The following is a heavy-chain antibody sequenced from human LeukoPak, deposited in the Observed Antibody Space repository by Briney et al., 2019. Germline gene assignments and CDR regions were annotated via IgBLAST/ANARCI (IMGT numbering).Heavy chain of an antibody. D-gene: IGHD3-3*01. J-gene: IGHJ4*02. CDR3: ARDQYYDFWSGYYPRYYFDY. Sequence: PGGSLRLSCAASGFTFSSYGMHWVRQAPGKGLEWVAVIWYDGSNKYYADSVKGRFTIPRDNSKNTLYLQMNSLRAEDTAVYYCARDQYYDFWSGYYPRYYFDYWGQGTLVTVSS. CDR2: IWYDGSNK. CDR1: GFTFSSYG. V-gene: IGHV3-33*01.